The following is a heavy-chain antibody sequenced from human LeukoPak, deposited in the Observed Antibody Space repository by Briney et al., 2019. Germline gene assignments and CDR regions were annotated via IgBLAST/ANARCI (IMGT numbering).Heavy chain of an antibody. Sequence: EASVKVSCKASGYTFTNYGINWVRQAPGQGLEWMGWIGAYNGNTNYAQKLQGRVTMTTDTSMTTAYMELRSLRSDDTAVYYCARDLVAVAALDYWGQGTLVTVSS. CDR2: IGAYNGNT. D-gene: IGHD6-19*01. V-gene: IGHV1-18*01. J-gene: IGHJ4*02. CDR1: GYTFTNYG. CDR3: ARDLVAVAALDY.